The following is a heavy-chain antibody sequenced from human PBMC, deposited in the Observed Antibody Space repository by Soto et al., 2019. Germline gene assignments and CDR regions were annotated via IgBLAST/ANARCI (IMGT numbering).Heavy chain of an antibody. J-gene: IGHJ4*02. D-gene: IGHD1-7*01. CDR1: GYTFTSYG. Sequence: ASVKVSCKASGYTFTSYGISWVRQAPGQGLEWMGWISAYNGNTNYAQKLQGRVTMTTDTSTSTAYMELRSLRSDDTAVYYCARDLTGLELLRPSWDLDYWGQGTLVTVSS. CDR2: ISAYNGNT. CDR3: ARDLTGLELLRPSWDLDY. V-gene: IGHV1-18*01.